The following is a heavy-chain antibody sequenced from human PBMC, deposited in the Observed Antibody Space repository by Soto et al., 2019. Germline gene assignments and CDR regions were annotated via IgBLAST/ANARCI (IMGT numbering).Heavy chain of an antibody. CDR1: GGSISSGVYY. V-gene: IGHV4-31*03. CDR2: IYYSGST. D-gene: IGHD4-17*01. J-gene: IGHJ4*02. CDR3: ARRDYGDYGNFDY. Sequence: PSENLSLTCTVSGGSISSGVYYWSWIRQHPGKGLEWIGYIYYSGSTYYNPSLKSRVTISVDTSKNQFSLKLSSVTAADTAVYYCARRDYGDYGNFDYWGQGTLVTVSS.